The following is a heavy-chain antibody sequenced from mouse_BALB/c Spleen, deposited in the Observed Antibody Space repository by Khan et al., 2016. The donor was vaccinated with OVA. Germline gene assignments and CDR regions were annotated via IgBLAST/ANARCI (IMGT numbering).Heavy chain of an antibody. CDR1: GFDFSRYY. CDR3: ARSGFFALDY. J-gene: IGHJ4*01. Sequence: EVKLLESGGGLVQPGGSLKLSCAASGFDFSRYYMSWVRQAPGKGLEWIGDIHPDSSAMNYTPSLKDKFIISRDNTKNTLYLQMSKVKSEDTALYYCARSGFFALDYWGQGTSVTVSS. CDR2: IHPDSSAM. V-gene: IGHV4-1*02. D-gene: IGHD3-1*01.